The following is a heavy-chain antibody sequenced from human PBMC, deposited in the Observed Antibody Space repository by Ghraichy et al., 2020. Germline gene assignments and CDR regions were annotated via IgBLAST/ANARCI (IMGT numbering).Heavy chain of an antibody. J-gene: IGHJ6*02. CDR1: GFTFSSYW. CDR3: ARDYYGSGSYWSRYYYGMDV. CDR2: INSDGSST. V-gene: IGHV3-74*01. D-gene: IGHD3-10*01. Sequence: GESLNISCAASGFTFSSYWMHWVRQVPGKGLVWVSRINSDGSSTSYADSVKGRFTISRDNAKNTLYLQMNSLRAEDTAVYYCARDYYGSGSYWSRYYYGMDVWGQGTTVTVSS.